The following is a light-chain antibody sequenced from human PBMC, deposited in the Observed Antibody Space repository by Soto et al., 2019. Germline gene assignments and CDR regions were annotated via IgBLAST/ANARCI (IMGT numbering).Light chain of an antibody. V-gene: IGKV1-16*01. J-gene: IGKJ1*01. CDR1: QGISRY. Sequence: DIQMTQSPSSLSASVGDRVAITCRASQGISRYLAWFQLKPGKAPKSLIFGASTLQSGVPSRFSGSGSGPDFTLTISSLQPEDFATYYCLQCNSYPQTFGQGTRVEIK. CDR3: LQCNSYPQT. CDR2: GAS.